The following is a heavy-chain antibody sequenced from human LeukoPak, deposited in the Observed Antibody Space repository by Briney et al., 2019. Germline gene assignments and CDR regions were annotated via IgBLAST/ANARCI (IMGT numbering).Heavy chain of an antibody. J-gene: IGHJ4*02. V-gene: IGHV3-7*01. Sequence: GGSLRLSCTASGIMFSGYWMSWVRQAPGKGLEWVANIKQHGTEKYYVDSVKGRFTISRDDAKKSVYLQMNSLRAEDTAVYYCASDGGPFDHWGQGTLVTVSS. CDR2: IKQHGTEK. D-gene: IGHD3-16*01. CDR1: GIMFSGYW. CDR3: ASDGGPFDH.